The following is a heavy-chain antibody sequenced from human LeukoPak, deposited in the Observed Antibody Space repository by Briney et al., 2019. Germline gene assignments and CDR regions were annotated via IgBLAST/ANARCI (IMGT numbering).Heavy chain of an antibody. CDR2: ISGYGGST. V-gene: IGHV3-43*02. CDR1: GFTFDDYV. Sequence: GGSLRLSCAASGFTFDDYVMHWGRPAPGEGVGWVSLISGYGGSTYYADSLKGQFPITRHKSKNSLYLQINSRRTEDPALYYCAKVAVHYYNSSGINEGGGYWGQGTLVTVSS. D-gene: IGHD3-22*01. CDR3: AKVAVHYYNSSGINEGGGY. J-gene: IGHJ4*02.